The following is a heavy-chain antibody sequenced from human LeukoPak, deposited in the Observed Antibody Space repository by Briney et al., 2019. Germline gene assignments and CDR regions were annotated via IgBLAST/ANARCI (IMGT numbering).Heavy chain of an antibody. V-gene: IGHV1-2*02. D-gene: IGHD3-9*01. CDR2: INPNSGGT. J-gene: IGHJ4*02. CDR1: GYTFTGYY. CDR3: ASFSRYFDWWIADY. Sequence: ASVKVSCKASGYTFTGYYMHWVRQAPGQGLEWMGWINPNSGGTDYAQKFQGRVTMTRDTSISTAYMELSRLRSDDTAVYYCASFSRYFDWWIADYWGQGTLVTVSS.